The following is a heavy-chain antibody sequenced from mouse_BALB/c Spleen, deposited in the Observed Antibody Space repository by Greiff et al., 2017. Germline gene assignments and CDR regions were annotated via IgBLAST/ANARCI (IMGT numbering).Heavy chain of an antibody. CDR2: INPSTGYT. V-gene: IGHV1-7*01. D-gene: IGHD1-2*01. CDR1: GYTFTSYW. Sequence: VQLQQSGAELAKPGASVKMSCKASGYTFTSYWMHWVKQRPGQGLEWIGYINPSTGYTEYNQKFKDKATLTADKSSSTAYMQLSSLTSEDSAVYYCARSERSTATAWFAYWGQGTLVTVSA. J-gene: IGHJ3*01. CDR3: ARSERSTATAWFAY.